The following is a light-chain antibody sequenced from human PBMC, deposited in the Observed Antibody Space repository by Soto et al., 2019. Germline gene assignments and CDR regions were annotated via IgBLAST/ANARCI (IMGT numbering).Light chain of an antibody. CDR2: WAS. CDR3: QQHYGAPLN. Sequence: DIVMTQSPDSLAVSLGEMATINCKSSQSVLSSSNKKNYLAWHQLKPGQPPKLLISWASTRGSGVPDRFSGSGSGTDFTLTIISLQAEDVAVYYCQQHYGAPLNFAGGTKVEIK. CDR1: QSVLSSSNKKNY. V-gene: IGKV4-1*01. J-gene: IGKJ4*01.